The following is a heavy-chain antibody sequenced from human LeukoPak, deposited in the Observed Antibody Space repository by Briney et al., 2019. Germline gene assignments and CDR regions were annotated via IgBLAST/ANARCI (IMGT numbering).Heavy chain of an antibody. CDR2: IYHSGST. Sequence: SETLSLTCTVSGYSISSGYYWGWIRQPPGKGLEWIGSIYHSGSTYYNPSLKSRVTISVDTSKNQFSLKLSSVTAADTAVYYCASSLPTYWGQGTLVTVSS. CDR1: GYSISSGYY. V-gene: IGHV4-38-2*02. CDR3: ASSLPTY. J-gene: IGHJ4*02.